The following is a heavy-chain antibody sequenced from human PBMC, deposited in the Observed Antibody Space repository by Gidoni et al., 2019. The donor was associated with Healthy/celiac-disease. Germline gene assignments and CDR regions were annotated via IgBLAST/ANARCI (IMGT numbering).Heavy chain of an antibody. CDR2: IYYSGST. Sequence: QLQLQESGPGLVKPSETLSLTCTVSGGSISSSSYYWGWIRQPPGKGLEWIGSIYYSGSTYYNPSLKSRVTISVDTSKNQFSLKLSSVTAADTAVYYCARHVRQLVHLDYWGQGTLVTVSS. V-gene: IGHV4-39*01. CDR3: ARHVRQLVHLDY. D-gene: IGHD6-6*01. J-gene: IGHJ4*02. CDR1: GGSISSSSYY.